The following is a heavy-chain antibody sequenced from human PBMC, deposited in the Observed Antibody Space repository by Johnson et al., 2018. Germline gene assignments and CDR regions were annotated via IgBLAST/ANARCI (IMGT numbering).Heavy chain of an antibody. CDR2: ISSSSSYI. V-gene: IGHV3-21*01. D-gene: IGHD4-11*01. CDR1: GFTFSSYS. Sequence: VQLVESGGGLVKPGGSLRLSCAASGFTFSSYSMNWVRQAPGKGLEWVSSISSSSSYIYYADSVKGRFTISRDNAKNSLYLQMNSRGAEDTAVYYCARGGFDYSNYYYYYGMDVWGQGTTVTVSS. CDR3: ARGGFDYSNYYYYYGMDV. J-gene: IGHJ6*02.